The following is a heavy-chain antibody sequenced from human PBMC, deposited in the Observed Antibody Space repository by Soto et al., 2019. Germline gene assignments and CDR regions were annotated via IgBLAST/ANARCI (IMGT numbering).Heavy chain of an antibody. V-gene: IGHV3-48*01. D-gene: IGHD6-6*01. Sequence: GGSLRLSCAASGFTFSSYSMNWVRQAPGKGLEWVSYISSSSSTIYYADSVKGRFTISGDNAKNSLYLQMNSLRAEDTAVYYCARDLYSSSSWFGLPDYWGQGTLVTVSS. J-gene: IGHJ4*02. CDR2: ISSSSSTI. CDR1: GFTFSSYS. CDR3: ARDLYSSSSWFGLPDY.